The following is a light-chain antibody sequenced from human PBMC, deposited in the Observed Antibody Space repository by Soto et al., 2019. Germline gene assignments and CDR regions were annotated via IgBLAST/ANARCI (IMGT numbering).Light chain of an antibody. J-gene: IGKJ2*01. CDR2: AAS. V-gene: IGKV1-39*01. CDR3: QQSYSTPDT. Sequence: DIQMTQSPSSLSASVGDRVTITCRASQSISSYLNWYQQKPGKAPTVLIYAASSLQSGVPSRFSGSGSGTDFTLTISSLQPEDFATYYCQQSYSTPDTFGQGTKLEIK. CDR1: QSISSY.